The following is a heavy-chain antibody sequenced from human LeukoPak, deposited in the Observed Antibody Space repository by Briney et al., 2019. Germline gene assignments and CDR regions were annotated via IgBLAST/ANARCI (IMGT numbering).Heavy chain of an antibody. CDR1: GFTFSSYA. CDR2: ISGSGGST. V-gene: IGHV3-23*01. CDR3: AKDSTVTAIY. Sequence: GGSLRLSCAASGFTFSSYAMSWVRQAPGKGLEWVSAISGSGGSTYYADSVKGRFTISRANSKNTLYLQISTLIAEDTAVYYCAKDSTVTAIYWGQGTLVTVSS. D-gene: IGHD4-17*01. J-gene: IGHJ4*02.